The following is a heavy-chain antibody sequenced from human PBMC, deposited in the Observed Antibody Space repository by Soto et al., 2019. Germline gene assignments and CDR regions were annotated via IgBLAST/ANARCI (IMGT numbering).Heavy chain of an antibody. Sequence: GDSLKISCKFSGYIFTSYFIFCVREMPGKGLEWMGIIYPGDSYTRYIPSFQGQVTISADKSISTAYLQWSSLKASDTAMYYCARRGGSPCDFDIWGQGQMVNVS. J-gene: IGHJ3*02. V-gene: IGHV5-51*01. CDR3: ARRGGSPCDFDI. D-gene: IGHD2-15*01. CDR2: IYPGDSYT. CDR1: GYIFTSYF.